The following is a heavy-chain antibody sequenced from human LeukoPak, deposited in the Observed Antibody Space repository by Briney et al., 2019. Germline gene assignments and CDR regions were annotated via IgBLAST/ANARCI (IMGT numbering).Heavy chain of an antibody. D-gene: IGHD6-13*01. Sequence: GGSLRLSCAASGFTFSSYSMNWVRQAPGKGLEWVSSISSSSSYIYYADSVKGRFTISRDNAKNSLYLQMNSLRAEDTAVYYCARGSSSWYWDYFDYWGQGTLVTVSS. CDR2: ISSSSSYI. J-gene: IGHJ4*02. CDR1: GFTFSSYS. CDR3: ARGSSSWYWDYFDY. V-gene: IGHV3-21*01.